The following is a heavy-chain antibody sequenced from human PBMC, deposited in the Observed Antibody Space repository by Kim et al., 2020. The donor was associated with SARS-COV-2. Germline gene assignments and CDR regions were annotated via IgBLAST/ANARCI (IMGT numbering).Heavy chain of an antibody. V-gene: IGHV3-30*18. CDR3: AKDRNSAHDIRYYYGMDV. CDR2: ISYDGNNK. J-gene: IGHJ6*02. D-gene: IGHD5-12*01. CDR1: GFTFSSFG. Sequence: GGSLRLSCAASGFTFSSFGMHWVRQAPGKGLEWVAVISYDGNNKYYADSVEGRFTISRDNSKNTLYLQMNSLRAEDTAVYYCAKDRNSAHDIRYYYGMDVWGQGTTVTVSS.